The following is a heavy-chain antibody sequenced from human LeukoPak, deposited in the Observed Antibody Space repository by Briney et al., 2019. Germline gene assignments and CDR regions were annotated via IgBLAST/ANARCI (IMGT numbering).Heavy chain of an antibody. D-gene: IGHD1-26*01. Sequence: ASETLSLTCAVYGGSFSGYYWSWIRQPPGKGLEWIGEINHSGSTNYNPSLKSRVTISVDTSKNQFSLKLSSVTAADTAVYYCARVGFDYWGQGTLVTVSS. CDR2: INHSGST. V-gene: IGHV4-34*01. J-gene: IGHJ4*02. CDR1: GGSFSGYY. CDR3: ARVGFDY.